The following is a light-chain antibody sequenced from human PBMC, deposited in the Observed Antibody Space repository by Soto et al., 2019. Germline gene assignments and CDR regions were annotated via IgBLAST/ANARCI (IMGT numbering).Light chain of an antibody. J-gene: IGKJ1*01. CDR3: EPYNNWPSCT. V-gene: IGKV3-15*01. CDR2: GAS. Sequence: EKVMTQSPATLSMSPGERATLSCRASQSVGSFLDWYQQKPGQAPRLLIYGASTRATGIPARFSGSGSGTGFTLTISSLQSEDFAVYYCEPYNNWPSCTFGQGTKV. CDR1: QSVGSF.